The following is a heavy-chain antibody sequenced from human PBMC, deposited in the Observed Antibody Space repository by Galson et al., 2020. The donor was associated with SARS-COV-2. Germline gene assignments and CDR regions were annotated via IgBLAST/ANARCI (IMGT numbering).Heavy chain of an antibody. D-gene: IGHD1-1*01. J-gene: IGHJ4*02. CDR2: ISWNSGSI. V-gene: IGHV3-9*01. Sequence: GGSLRLSCAASGFTFDDYAMHWVRQAPGTGLEWVSGISWNSGSIGYADSVKGRFTISRDNAKNSLYLQMNSLRAEDTALYYCAKDIGYIGGGFDYWGQGTLVTVSS. CDR3: AKDIGYIGGGFDY. CDR1: GFTFDDYA.